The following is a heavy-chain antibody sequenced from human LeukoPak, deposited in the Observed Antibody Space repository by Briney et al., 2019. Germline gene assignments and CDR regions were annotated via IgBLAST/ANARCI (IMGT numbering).Heavy chain of an antibody. CDR1: GYTFTSYG. J-gene: IGHJ5*02. CDR3: ARAFGRSGLIVVVVAAIDRFDP. V-gene: IGHV1-18*01. CDR2: ISAYNGNT. D-gene: IGHD2-15*01. Sequence: ASVKVSCKASGYTFTSYGISWVRQAPGQGLEWMGWISAYNGNTNYAQKLQGRVTMTTDTSTSTAYMELRSLRSDDTAVYYCARAFGRSGLIVVVVAAIDRFDPWGQGTLVTVSS.